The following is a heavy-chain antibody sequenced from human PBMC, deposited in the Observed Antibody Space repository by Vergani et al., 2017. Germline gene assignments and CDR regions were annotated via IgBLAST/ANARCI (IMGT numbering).Heavy chain of an antibody. CDR2: ISSDGRNK. CDR1: GFTFSSYA. Sequence: QVQLVESGGGVVQPGRSLRLSCAASGFTFSSYAMHWVRQAPGKGLEWVAVISSDGRNKYYADSVKGRFTISRDNSKNTLYLQMNSLRTEDTAVYYCERDYGGNGYFDYWGQGTLVTVSS. D-gene: IGHD4-23*01. CDR3: ERDYGGNGYFDY. J-gene: IGHJ4*02. V-gene: IGHV3-30*04.